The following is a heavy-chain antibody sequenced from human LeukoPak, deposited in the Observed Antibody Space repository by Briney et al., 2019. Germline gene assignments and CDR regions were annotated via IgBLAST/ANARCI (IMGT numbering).Heavy chain of an antibody. CDR3: ARDSSESSGYQFDY. Sequence: GGSLRLSGAASGFTFSSYAMSWVRQAPGKGLEWVSGISGSGGSTYYADTVKGRFTISRDNSKNTLYLQMNSLRGEDTAVYYCARDSSESSGYQFDYWGQGTLVTVSS. CDR2: ISGSGGST. CDR1: GFTFSSYA. J-gene: IGHJ4*02. D-gene: IGHD3-22*01. V-gene: IGHV3-23*01.